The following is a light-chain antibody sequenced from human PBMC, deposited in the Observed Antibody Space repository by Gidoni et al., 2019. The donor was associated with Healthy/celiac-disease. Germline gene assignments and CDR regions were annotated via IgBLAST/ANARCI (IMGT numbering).Light chain of an antibody. CDR1: QGIRND. V-gene: IGKV1-17*01. J-gene: IGKJ1*01. CDR3: LQHNSYPLT. Sequence: DIQMTQSPSSLSASVGDRVTITCRASQGIRNDLGWYQQKPASRFSGSGSGTEFTLTSSSLQPEDFATYYCLQHNSYPLTFGQGTKVEIK.